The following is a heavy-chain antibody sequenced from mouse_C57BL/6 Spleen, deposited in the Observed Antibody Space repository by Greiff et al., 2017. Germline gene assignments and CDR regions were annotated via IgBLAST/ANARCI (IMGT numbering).Heavy chain of an antibody. J-gene: IGHJ4*01. CDR3: ARDYDGNLYYYAMDY. D-gene: IGHD2-3*01. Sequence: QVQLQQPGTELVKPGASVKLSCTASGYTFTSYWMHWVKQRPGQGLEWIGNINPSNGGTNYTEKFKSKATLTVDKSSSTAYMQLSSLTSEDSAVYYCARDYDGNLYYYAMDYWGQGTSVTVSS. CDR2: INPSNGGT. V-gene: IGHV1-53*01. CDR1: GYTFTSYW.